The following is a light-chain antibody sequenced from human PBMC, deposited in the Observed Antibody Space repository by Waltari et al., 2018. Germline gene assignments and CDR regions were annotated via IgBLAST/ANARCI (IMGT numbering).Light chain of an antibody. Sequence: DIQMTQSPSTLPASVGDRVTITCRASQSISSWLAWYQQKPGKAPKLLIYKASSLESGVPSRFSGSGSGTEFTLTISSLQPDDFATFYCQQYNSYPLTFGGGTRVEIK. V-gene: IGKV1-5*03. J-gene: IGKJ4*01. CDR3: QQYNSYPLT. CDR2: KAS. CDR1: QSISSW.